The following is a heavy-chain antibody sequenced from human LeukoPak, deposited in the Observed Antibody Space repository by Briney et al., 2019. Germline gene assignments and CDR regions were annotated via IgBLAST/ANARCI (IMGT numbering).Heavy chain of an antibody. J-gene: IGHJ6*04. CDR2: ISYDGSNK. Sequence: GRSLRLSCAASGFTFSSYAMHWVRQAPGKGLEWAAVISYDGSNKYYADSVKGRFTISRDNSKNTLYLQMNSLRAEDTAVYYCARDLSDIVVVVAATPKDDYYYGMDVWGKGTTVTVSS. CDR3: ARDLSDIVVVVAATPKDDYYYGMDV. CDR1: GFTFSSYA. D-gene: IGHD2-15*01. V-gene: IGHV3-30*04.